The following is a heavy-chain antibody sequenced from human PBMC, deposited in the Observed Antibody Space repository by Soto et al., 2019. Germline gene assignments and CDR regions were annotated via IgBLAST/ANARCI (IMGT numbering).Heavy chain of an antibody. CDR2: IYHDGST. J-gene: IGHJ4*02. CDR1: GGSISINGYS. CDR3: ARGDSSGWDY. V-gene: IGHV4-30-2*01. Sequence: QLQLQESGSGLVKPSQTLSLTCAVSGGSISINGYSWSWIRQPPGGGLEWIGYIYHDGSTNYNPSLKSRVTIAVDRSKNQFSLKLRSVTAADSAVYYCARGDSSGWDYWGQGTLVTVSS. D-gene: IGHD3-22*01.